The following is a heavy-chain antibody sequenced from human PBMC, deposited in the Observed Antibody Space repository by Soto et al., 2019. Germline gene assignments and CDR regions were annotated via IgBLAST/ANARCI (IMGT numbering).Heavy chain of an antibody. CDR3: ARDRRYVSGWAADF. J-gene: IGHJ4*02. Sequence: SETLSLTCAVSGYSISSDYYWSWIRQPPGKGLEWIGSIYHSGTTYYNSSLKSRVTISVDTSKNQFSLNLSSVTAADTAVYYCARDRRYVSGWAADFWGQGTLVTVSS. V-gene: IGHV4-38-2*02. CDR2: IYHSGTT. D-gene: IGHD6-19*01. CDR1: GYSISSDYY.